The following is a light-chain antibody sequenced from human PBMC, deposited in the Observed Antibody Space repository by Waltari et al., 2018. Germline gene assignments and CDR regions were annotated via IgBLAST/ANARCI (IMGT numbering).Light chain of an antibody. CDR3: SSYAGGNNLV. V-gene: IGLV2-8*01. Sequence: QSALTQPPSASGSPGQSVAISCTGTSSDVGGHNYVSWYQQHPGKAPKVMIYEVSKRPSGVPDRFSGSKSGNTASLTVSGLQADDEADYYCSSYAGGNNLVFGGGTKLTLL. CDR2: EVS. J-gene: IGLJ3*02. CDR1: SSDVGGHNY.